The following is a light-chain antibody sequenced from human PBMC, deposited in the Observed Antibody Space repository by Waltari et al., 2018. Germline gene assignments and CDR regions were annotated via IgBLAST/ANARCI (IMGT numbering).Light chain of an antibody. Sequence: QSALTQPRSVSGSPGQSVTISCSGTSSDVASYNFVSWYQQHPGNAPKFLIYDVVTRPSGVPDRFSGSKSGNTASLTISGLQTEDESDYYCCSYAGSYTFVFGGGTQLTVL. CDR3: CSYAGSYTFV. CDR2: DVV. V-gene: IGLV2-11*01. CDR1: SSDVASYNF. J-gene: IGLJ7*01.